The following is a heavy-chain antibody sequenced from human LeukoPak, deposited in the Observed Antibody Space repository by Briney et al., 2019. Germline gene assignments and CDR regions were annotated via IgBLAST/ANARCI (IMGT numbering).Heavy chain of an antibody. D-gene: IGHD3-10*01. CDR3: ARDLRVGYYGSVDAFDV. CDR1: GFTFSSYS. Sequence: PGGSLRLSCAASGFTFSSYSMNWVRQAPGKGLEWVSSISSSSSYIYYADSVKGRFTISRDNAKNSLYLQMNSPRAEDTAVYYCARDLRVGYYGSVDAFDVWGQGTMVTISS. CDR2: ISSSSSYI. V-gene: IGHV3-21*04. J-gene: IGHJ3*01.